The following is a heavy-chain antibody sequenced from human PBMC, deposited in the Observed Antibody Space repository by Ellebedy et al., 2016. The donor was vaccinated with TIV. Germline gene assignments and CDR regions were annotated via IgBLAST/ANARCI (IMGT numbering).Heavy chain of an antibody. V-gene: IGHV3-30*03. Sequence: PGGSLRLSCAASGFTFSSYDMHWVRQAPGKGLEWVALISYDANNKYYADSVKDRFTVSRDNSMTTVYLEMNSLRAEDTALYYCARDLDKSSGWYGGAAYWGQGTQVTVSS. CDR3: ARDLDKSSGWYGGAAY. D-gene: IGHD6-19*01. CDR2: ISYDANNK. CDR1: GFTFSSYD. J-gene: IGHJ4*02.